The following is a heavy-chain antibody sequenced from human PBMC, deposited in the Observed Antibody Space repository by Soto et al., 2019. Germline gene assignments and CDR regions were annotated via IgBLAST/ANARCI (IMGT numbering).Heavy chain of an antibody. D-gene: IGHD2-2*01. CDR1: GGSISSYY. J-gene: IGHJ6*02. V-gene: IGHV4-59*01. CDR3: ARGAVVVPAANYYYGMDV. CDR2: IYYSGST. Sequence: SETLSLTCTVSGGSISSYYWSWIRQPPGKGLEWIGYIYYSGSTNYNPSLKSRVTISVDTSKNQFSLKLSSVTAADTAVYYCARGAVVVPAANYYYGMDVWGQGTTVTVSS.